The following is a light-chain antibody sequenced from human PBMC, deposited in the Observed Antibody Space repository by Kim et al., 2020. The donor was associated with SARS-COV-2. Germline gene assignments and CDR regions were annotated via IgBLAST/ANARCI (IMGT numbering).Light chain of an antibody. CDR2: DVS. J-gene: IGKJ4*01. CDR1: QSVSSY. Sequence: EIVLTQSPATLSLSPGERATLSCRASQSVSSYLAWYQQKPGQAPRLVIYDVSNRATGIPARFSGSGSGTDFTLTISSLEPEDFAVYYCQHRSNWPPTFGGGTKVDIK. V-gene: IGKV3-11*01. CDR3: QHRSNWPPT.